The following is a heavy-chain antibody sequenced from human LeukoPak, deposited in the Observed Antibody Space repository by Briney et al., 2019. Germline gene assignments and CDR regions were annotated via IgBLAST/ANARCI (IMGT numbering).Heavy chain of an antibody. CDR2: IKSKTDGGTT. Sequence: GGSLRLSCAASGFTFSNAWMSWVRQAPGKGLEWVGRIKSKTDGGTTDYAAPVKGRFPISRDDSKNTLYLQMNSLKTEDTAVYYCTTDSIVVVPAAIWDYYGMDVWGQGTTATVSS. CDR1: GFTFSNAW. D-gene: IGHD2-2*01. CDR3: TTDSIVVVPAAIWDYYGMDV. V-gene: IGHV3-15*01. J-gene: IGHJ6*02.